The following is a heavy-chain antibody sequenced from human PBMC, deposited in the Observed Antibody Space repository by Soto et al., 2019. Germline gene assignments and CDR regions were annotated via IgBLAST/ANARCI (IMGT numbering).Heavy chain of an antibody. CDR2: IPYDGSGE. Sequence: QVQLVESGGGVVQPGRSLRLSCVASGVTLSNTGMHWVRQAPGKGLEWVAMIPYDGSGEYYADSVRGRFTISRDNSKNTLYLQMSSLRPEDTPVFYCAKDRGSNGWFNYFGPRGQGTLVTVSS. CDR3: AKDRGSNGWFNYFGP. CDR1: GVTLSNTG. V-gene: IGHV3-30*18. D-gene: IGHD6-19*01. J-gene: IGHJ5*02.